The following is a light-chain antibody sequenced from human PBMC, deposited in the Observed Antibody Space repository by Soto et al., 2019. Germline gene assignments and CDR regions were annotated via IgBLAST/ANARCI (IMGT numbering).Light chain of an antibody. V-gene: IGLV1-44*01. CDR2: NNK. Sequence: QSVLTQPPSASGTPGQKVTISCSGSSSNIGPNAVNWYQQLPGTAPKLLLYNNKQRPSGVSDRFSGSKSGTSASLAISGLQSDDEADYHCASWDDSLNGLVFGTGTQLTVL. CDR3: ASWDDSLNGLV. J-gene: IGLJ1*01. CDR1: SSNIGPNA.